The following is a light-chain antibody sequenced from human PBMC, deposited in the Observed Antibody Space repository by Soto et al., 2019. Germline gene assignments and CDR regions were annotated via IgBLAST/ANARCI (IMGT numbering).Light chain of an antibody. J-gene: IGLJ1*01. CDR2: NDN. CDR3: AAWDDSLNGFV. CDR1: SSNIASNT. V-gene: IGLV1-44*01. Sequence: QSVLTQPPSASGTPGQRVTISCSGSSSNIASNTVTWYQQLPGTAPKLLIYNDNQRPSGVPDRFSGSKSGTSASLAIRGLQSEDEADYYCAAWDDSLNGFVFGTGTKLTVL.